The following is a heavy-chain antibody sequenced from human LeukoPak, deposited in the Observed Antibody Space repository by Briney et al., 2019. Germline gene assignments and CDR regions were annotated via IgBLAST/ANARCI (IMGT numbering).Heavy chain of an antibody. CDR3: VVSPNQDFFDY. J-gene: IGHJ4*02. V-gene: IGHV4-4*09. CDR2: IYGSGGT. Sequence: SETLSLTCAVSGVSINSHYLKWIRQTPGKGVECIWYIYGSGGTNYNPSLRSRVTMSVDTHQSQFSLRLSSLTAADTAVYYCVVSPNQDFFDYWGQGPLVLVSS. CDR1: GVSINSHY.